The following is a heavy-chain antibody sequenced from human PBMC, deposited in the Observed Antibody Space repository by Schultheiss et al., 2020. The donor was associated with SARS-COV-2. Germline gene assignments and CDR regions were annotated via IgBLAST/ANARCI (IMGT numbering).Heavy chain of an antibody. CDR2: IYWDDDK. J-gene: IGHJ4*02. D-gene: IGHD3-22*01. Sequence: SGPTLVKPTETLTLTCTVSGFSLSNARMGVSWIRQPPGKALEWLAHIYWDDDKRYSPSLKSRLTISKDTSKSQVVLTMTNMDPVDTATYYCARIRYDSSGYYYGDYWGQGTLVTVAS. V-gene: IGHV2-26*01. CDR1: GFSLSNARMG. CDR3: ARIRYDSSGYYYGDY.